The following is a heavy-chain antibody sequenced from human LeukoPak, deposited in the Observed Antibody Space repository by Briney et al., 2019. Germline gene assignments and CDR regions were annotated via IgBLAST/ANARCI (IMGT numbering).Heavy chain of an antibody. CDR3: VIDLGDYNDF. CDR2: IKQDGSEK. CDR1: GFTFSSYW. D-gene: IGHD2-15*01. Sequence: PGGSLRLSCVVSGFTFSSYWMSWVRQAPGKGLEWVANIKQDGSEKYYVDSVKGRFTISGDNAKNTLYLQMSSLRADDTAVYYCVIDLGDYNDFWGQGTLVSVSS. J-gene: IGHJ4*02. V-gene: IGHV3-7*01.